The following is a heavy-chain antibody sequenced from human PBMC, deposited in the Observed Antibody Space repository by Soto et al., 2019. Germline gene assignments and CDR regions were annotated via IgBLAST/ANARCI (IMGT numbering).Heavy chain of an antibody. V-gene: IGHV5-51*01. CDR1: GYSFTSYW. Sequence: GESLKISCKGSGYSFTSYWIGWVRQMPGKGLEWMGIIYPGDSDTRYSPSFQGQVTISADKSISTAYLQWSSLKASDTAMYYCARTIVVVPADPYYFDYWGQGTLVTVSS. D-gene: IGHD2-2*01. J-gene: IGHJ4*02. CDR3: ARTIVVVPADPYYFDY. CDR2: IYPGDSDT.